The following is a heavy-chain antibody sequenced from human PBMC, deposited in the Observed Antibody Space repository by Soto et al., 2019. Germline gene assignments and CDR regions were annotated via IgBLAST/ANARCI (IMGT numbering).Heavy chain of an antibody. CDR2: IIPIFGTA. Sequence: ASVKVSCKASGGTFSSYAISWVRQAPGQGLEWMGGIIPIFGTANYAQKFQGRVTITADESTSTAYMELSSLRSEDTAVYYCAVGIDRGGYYFDYWGQGTLVTVSS. J-gene: IGHJ4*02. CDR3: AVGIDRGGYYFDY. CDR1: GGTFSSYA. V-gene: IGHV1-69*13. D-gene: IGHD2-15*01.